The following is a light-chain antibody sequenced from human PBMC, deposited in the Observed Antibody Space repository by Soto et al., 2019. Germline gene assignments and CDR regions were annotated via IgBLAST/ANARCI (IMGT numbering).Light chain of an antibody. Sequence: QSVLTQPPSASGTPGQRVTISCSGSSSNIGSNYVYWYQQLPGTAPKLLIYRNNQRPSGVPDRFSGSKSDTSASLAISGLRSEDEADYYCAAWDDSLSGRYVFGTGTKVTVL. CDR3: AAWDDSLSGRYV. V-gene: IGLV1-47*01. CDR1: SSNIGSNY. CDR2: RNN. J-gene: IGLJ1*01.